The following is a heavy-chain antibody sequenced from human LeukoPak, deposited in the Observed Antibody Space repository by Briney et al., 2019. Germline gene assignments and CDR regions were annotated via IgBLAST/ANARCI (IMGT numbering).Heavy chain of an antibody. CDR1: GFTFSSYW. D-gene: IGHD2-2*01. CDR3: ARVRSTSPRRNWFDP. J-gene: IGHJ5*02. V-gene: IGHV3-7*01. Sequence: GGSLRLSCAASGFTFSSYWMSWVRQAPGKGLEWVANIKQDGSEKYYVDSVKGRFTISRDNAKNSLYLQMNSLRAEDTAVYYCARVRSTSPRRNWFDPWGQGTLVTVSS. CDR2: IKQDGSEK.